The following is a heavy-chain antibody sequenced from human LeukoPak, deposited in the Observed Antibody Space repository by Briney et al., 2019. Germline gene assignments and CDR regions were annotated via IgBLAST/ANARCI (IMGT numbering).Heavy chain of an antibody. J-gene: IGHJ1*01. CDR3: AKDSPQLERSAEYFQH. V-gene: IGHV3-23*01. CDR1: GFTFSSYA. D-gene: IGHD5-24*01. Sequence: GGSLRLSCAASGFTFSSYAMSWVRQAPGKGLEWVSDISGSGGSTYYADSVKGRFTISRDNSKNTLYLQMNSLRAEDTAVYYCAKDSPQLERSAEYFQHWGQGTLVTVSS. CDR2: ISGSGGST.